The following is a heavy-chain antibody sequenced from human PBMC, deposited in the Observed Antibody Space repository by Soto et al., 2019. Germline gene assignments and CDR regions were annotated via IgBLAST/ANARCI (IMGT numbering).Heavy chain of an antibody. J-gene: IGHJ6*02. CDR1: GGTFSSYA. V-gene: IGHV1-69*01. D-gene: IGHD2-15*01. CDR3: ARGLYCSGGSCYSDYYYGMDV. Sequence: QVQLVQSGAEVKKPGSSVKVSCKASGGTFSSYAISRVRQAPGQGLEWMGGIIPIFGTATYAQKFQGRVILTADESTSTAYMELSSLRSEDTAVYYCARGLYCSGGSCYSDYYYGMDVWGQGTTVTVSS. CDR2: IIPIFGTA.